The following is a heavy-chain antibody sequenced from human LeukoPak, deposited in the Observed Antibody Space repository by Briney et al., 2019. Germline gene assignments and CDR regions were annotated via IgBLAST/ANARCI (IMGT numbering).Heavy chain of an antibody. V-gene: IGHV3-23*01. Sequence: GGSLRLSCAASGFTFSSYAMSWVRQAPGKGLEWVSAISGSGGSTYYADSVKGRFTISRDNSKNTLYPQMNGLRAEDTAVYYCAKDRSSLYEAYYFDYWGQGTLVTVSS. J-gene: IGHJ4*02. CDR1: GFTFSSYA. D-gene: IGHD6-13*01. CDR3: AKDRSSLYEAYYFDY. CDR2: ISGSGGST.